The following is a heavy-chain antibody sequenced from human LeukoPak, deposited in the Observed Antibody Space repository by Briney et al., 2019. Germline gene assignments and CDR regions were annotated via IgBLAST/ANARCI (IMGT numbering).Heavy chain of an antibody. Sequence: GGSLRLSCAASGFTFSSFAMNWVRQAPAKGLEWVSAISGSGGSTYYADSVKGRFTISRDNSKNTLYLQMNSLRADDTAVYYCARRLSIAATGTRFDYWGQGTPVTVSS. CDR2: ISGSGGST. CDR1: GFTFSSFA. D-gene: IGHD6-13*01. V-gene: IGHV3-23*01. J-gene: IGHJ4*02. CDR3: ARRLSIAATGTRFDY.